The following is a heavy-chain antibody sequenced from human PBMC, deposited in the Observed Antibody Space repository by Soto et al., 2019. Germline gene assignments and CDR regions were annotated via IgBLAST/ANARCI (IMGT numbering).Heavy chain of an antibody. V-gene: IGHV3-53*04. CDR3: ARDRRDGYNYYYYGMDV. Sequence: PGGSLRLSCAASGFTVSSNYMSWVRQAPGKGLEWVSVIYSGGSTYYADSVKGRFTISRHNSKNTLYLQMNSLRAEDTAVYYCARDRRDGYNYYYYGMDVWGQGTTVTVSS. CDR1: GFTVSSNY. CDR2: IYSGGST. D-gene: IGHD5-12*01. J-gene: IGHJ6*02.